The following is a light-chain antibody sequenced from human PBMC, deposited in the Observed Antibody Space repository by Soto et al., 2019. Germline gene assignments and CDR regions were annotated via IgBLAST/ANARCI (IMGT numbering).Light chain of an antibody. Sequence: QSALTQPPSASGSPGQSVTISCTGTSSDVGGYNYVSWYQQHPGKAPKLMIYEVSKRPSGVPGRFSGYKSGNTASLTVSVLQAEDEADYYCSSYAGSNNLVFGGGTKLTVL. CDR2: EVS. J-gene: IGLJ2*01. CDR3: SSYAGSNNLV. V-gene: IGLV2-8*01. CDR1: SSDVGGYNY.